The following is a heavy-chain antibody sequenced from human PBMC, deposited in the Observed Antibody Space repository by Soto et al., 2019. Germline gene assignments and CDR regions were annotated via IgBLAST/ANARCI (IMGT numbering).Heavy chain of an antibody. J-gene: IGHJ5*02. Sequence: QVQLVQSGAVVKKPGASVKVYCKASGYTFTSYYLHWVRQAPGQGLEWMGRINPSGGSTSDAQKSQARVTMTSDTSTSTVYMELSSLKSEHKAVYYCACQRRNWNPPYLWSQGTLITVAS. CDR1: GYTFTSYY. CDR2: INPSGGST. V-gene: IGHV1-46*03. D-gene: IGHD1-1*01. CDR3: ACQRRNWNPPYL.